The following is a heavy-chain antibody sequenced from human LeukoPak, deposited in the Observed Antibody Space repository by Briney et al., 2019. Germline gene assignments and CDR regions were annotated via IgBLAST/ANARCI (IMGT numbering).Heavy chain of an antibody. CDR1: GYTFTSYD. Sequence: ASVKVSCKASGYTFTSYDINWVRQATGQGLEWMGWMNPNSGNTGYAQKFQGRVTITRNTSISTAYMELSSLRSEDTAVYYCARFGVTYNWNPFDYWGQGTLVTVSS. D-gene: IGHD1-20*01. CDR3: ARFGVTYNWNPFDY. CDR2: MNPNSGNT. V-gene: IGHV1-8*03. J-gene: IGHJ4*02.